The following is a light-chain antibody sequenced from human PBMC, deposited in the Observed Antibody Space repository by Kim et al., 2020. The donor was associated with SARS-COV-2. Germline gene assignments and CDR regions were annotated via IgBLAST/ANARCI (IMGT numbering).Light chain of an antibody. CDR1: SSDVGGHNH. V-gene: IGLV2-14*01. J-gene: IGLJ3*02. Sequence: QSALTQPASVSGSPGQSITISCTGTSSDVGGHNHVSWYQQHPGIAPKLMIYDVNKRPSGVSHRFSGSKSGNTASLTISGLQAEDEADYSCSSYTTISTWVFGGGTQLTVL. CDR2: DVN. CDR3: SSYTTISTWV.